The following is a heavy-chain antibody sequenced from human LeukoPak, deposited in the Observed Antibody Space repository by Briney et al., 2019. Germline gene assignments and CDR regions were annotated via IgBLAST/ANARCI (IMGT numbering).Heavy chain of an antibody. CDR1: GGSISSYY. J-gene: IGHJ5*02. Sequence: NPSETLSLTCTVSGGSISSYYWSWIRQPPGKGLEWIGYIYYSGSTNYNPSLKSRVTISVDTSKNQFSLKLSSVTAADTAVYYCARGARDLEMATIERGYNWFDPWGQGTLVTVSS. D-gene: IGHD5-24*01. CDR2: IYYSGST. V-gene: IGHV4-59*12. CDR3: ARGARDLEMATIERGYNWFDP.